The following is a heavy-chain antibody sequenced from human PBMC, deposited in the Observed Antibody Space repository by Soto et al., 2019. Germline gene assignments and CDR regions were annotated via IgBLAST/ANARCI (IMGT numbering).Heavy chain of an antibody. D-gene: IGHD1-7*01. CDR1: GGSISSYY. Sequence: SETLSLTCTVSGGSISSYYWSWIRQPPGKGLEWIGYIYDSGSTNYNPSLKSRVTISVDTSKNQFSLKLSSVTAADTAVYYCARLTVVLTGTTFDYWGQGTLVTVSS. J-gene: IGHJ4*02. CDR2: IYDSGST. CDR3: ARLTVVLTGTTFDY. V-gene: IGHV4-59*08.